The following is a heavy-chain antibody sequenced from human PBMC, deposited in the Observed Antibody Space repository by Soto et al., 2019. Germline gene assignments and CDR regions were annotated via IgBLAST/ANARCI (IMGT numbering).Heavy chain of an antibody. CDR2: IYSGGRT. CDR3: ARGGPPTANWFDP. CDR1: GFTVSNNY. D-gene: IGHD1-26*01. V-gene: IGHV3-66*01. Sequence: EMQLVESGGGLVQPGGSLRLSCAASGFTVSNNYINWVRQAPGKGLEWVSVIYSGGRTYYADSVKGRFTISRDNSKNTLYLQMNSLRAEDTAVYYCARGGPPTANWFDPWGQGTLVTVSS. J-gene: IGHJ5*02.